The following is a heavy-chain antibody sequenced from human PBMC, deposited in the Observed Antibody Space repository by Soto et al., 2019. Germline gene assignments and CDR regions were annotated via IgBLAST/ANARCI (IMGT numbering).Heavy chain of an antibody. V-gene: IGHV3-21*01. D-gene: IGHD2-21*01. CDR3: ARDPPLSVLVVVATDDF. CDR1: GFTFTNHN. CDR2: ISSSSSFR. J-gene: IGHJ4*02. Sequence: PXESLGLSCAASGFTFTNHNMNWVRQAPGKGLEWVSSISSSSSFRNYADSVKGRFSISRDNDKNLVYLQMDSLRAEDTAVYYCARDPPLSVLVVVATDDFWGQGTLVTVSS.